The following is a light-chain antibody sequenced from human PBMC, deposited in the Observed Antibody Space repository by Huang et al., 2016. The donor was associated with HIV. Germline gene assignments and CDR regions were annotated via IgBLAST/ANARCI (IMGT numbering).Light chain of an antibody. J-gene: IGKJ5*01. V-gene: IGKV3-15*01. CDR1: QSVSSN. CDR2: GAS. Sequence: EIVMTQSPATLSVSPGERATLSCRASQSVSSNLAWYQQKHGQAPRLRIYGASTRVTGVPARFSGSGSGTEFTLTISSLQSEDFAVYYCQQYDNGPIAFGQGTRLE. CDR3: QQYDNGPIA.